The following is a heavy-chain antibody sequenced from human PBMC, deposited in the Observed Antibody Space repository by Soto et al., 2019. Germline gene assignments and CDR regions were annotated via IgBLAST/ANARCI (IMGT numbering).Heavy chain of an antibody. CDR3: ANFLNPYYYYGMDV. Sequence: QVQLVESGGGVVQPGRSLRLSCAASGFTFSSYGMHWVRQAPGKGLEWVAVISYDGSNKYYADSVKGRFTISRDNSKNTLYLQMNSLRAEDTAVYYCANFLNPYYYYGMDVWGQGTTVTVSS. CDR2: ISYDGSNK. CDR1: GFTFSSYG. J-gene: IGHJ6*02. V-gene: IGHV3-30*18.